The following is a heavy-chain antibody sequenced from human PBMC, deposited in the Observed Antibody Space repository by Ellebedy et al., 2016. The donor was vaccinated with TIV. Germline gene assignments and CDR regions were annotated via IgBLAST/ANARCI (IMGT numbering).Heavy chain of an antibody. CDR1: GGSISSSSHY. Sequence: SETLSLXXTVSGGSISSSSHYWGWIRQPPGKGLEWIGSIYYSGSTYYNPSLKSRVTISVDTSKNQFSLKLSSVTAADTAVYYCARGPLDYYDSSGYYFYFDYWGQGTLVTVSS. CDR3: ARGPLDYYDSSGYYFYFDY. CDR2: IYYSGST. D-gene: IGHD3-22*01. V-gene: IGHV4-39*07. J-gene: IGHJ4*02.